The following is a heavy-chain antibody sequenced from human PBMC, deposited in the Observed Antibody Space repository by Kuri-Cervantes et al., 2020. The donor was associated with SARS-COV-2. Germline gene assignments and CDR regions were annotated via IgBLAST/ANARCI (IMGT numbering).Heavy chain of an antibody. Sequence: GESLKIYCEAPGFTFSSYAMSWVRQAPGKGLEWVSAISGSGGSTYYADSVKGRFTISRDNYKNTLYLQMNSLRAEDTAVYYCAKHYCSSTSCSYYFDYWGQGTLVTVSS. J-gene: IGHJ4*02. CDR1: GFTFSSYA. CDR2: ISGSGGST. V-gene: IGHV3-23*01. CDR3: AKHYCSSTSCSYYFDY. D-gene: IGHD2-2*01.